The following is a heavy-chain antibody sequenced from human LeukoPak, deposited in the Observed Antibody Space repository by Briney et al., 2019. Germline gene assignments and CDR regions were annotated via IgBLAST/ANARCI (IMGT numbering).Heavy chain of an antibody. Sequence: SETLSLTCTVSGGSISSYYWIWIRQPPGKGLEWIGYIYYSGSTYYNPSLKSRVTISVDTSKNQFSLKLSSVTAADTAVYYCARDSTGDFDYWGQGTLVTVSS. V-gene: IGHV4-59*12. CDR1: GGSISSYY. J-gene: IGHJ4*02. D-gene: IGHD1-1*01. CDR3: ARDSTGDFDY. CDR2: IYYSGST.